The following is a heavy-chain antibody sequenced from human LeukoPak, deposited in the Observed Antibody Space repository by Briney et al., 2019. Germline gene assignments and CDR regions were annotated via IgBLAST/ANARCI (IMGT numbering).Heavy chain of an antibody. Sequence: GGSLRLSCAASGFTLSSYSMNWVRQAPGKGLEWVSYISSSSSTIYYADSVKGRFTISRDNAKNSLYLQMNSLRAEDTAVYYCARSNWNYVTDAFDIWGQGTMVTVSS. D-gene: IGHD1-7*01. CDR1: GFTLSSYS. V-gene: IGHV3-48*01. CDR3: ARSNWNYVTDAFDI. CDR2: ISSSSSTI. J-gene: IGHJ3*02.